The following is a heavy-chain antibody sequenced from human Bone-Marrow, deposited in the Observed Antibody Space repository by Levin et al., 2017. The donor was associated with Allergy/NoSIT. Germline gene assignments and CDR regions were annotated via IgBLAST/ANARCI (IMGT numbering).Heavy chain of an antibody. J-gene: IGHJ4*02. V-gene: IGHV1-69*06. D-gene: IGHD5-18*01. CDR1: GDSFSRFA. CDR2: FTPISNSA. CDR3: AREGGVDAGYFFDY. Sequence: SAKVSCTTSGDSFSRFAISWVRQAPGQGLEWMGVFTPISNSAIYAQKFQGRVTIIADRSTTTVYMELSSLRSDDTAVYYCAREGGVDAGYFFDYWGQGTLVTVSS.